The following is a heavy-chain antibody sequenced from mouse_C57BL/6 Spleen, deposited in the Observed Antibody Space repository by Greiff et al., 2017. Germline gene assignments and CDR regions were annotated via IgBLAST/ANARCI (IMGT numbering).Heavy chain of an antibody. CDR3: ARGYGSSCIFAY. D-gene: IGHD1-1*01. Sequence: VKLQESDAELVKPGASVKISCKVSGYTFTDHTIHWMKQRPEQGLDWIGYIYPRDGSTKYNEKFKGKATLTADKSSSTAYMQLNSLTSEDSAVYVCARGYGSSCIFAYWGQGTLVTVSA. J-gene: IGHJ3*01. CDR2: IYPRDGST. V-gene: IGHV1-78*01. CDR1: GYTFTDHT.